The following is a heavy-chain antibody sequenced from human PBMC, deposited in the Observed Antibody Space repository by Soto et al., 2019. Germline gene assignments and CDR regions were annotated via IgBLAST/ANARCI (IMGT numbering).Heavy chain of an antibody. CDR3: ARFRWGSHYGMDV. D-gene: IGHD2-21*01. Sequence: QVQLQESGPGLVKPSETLSLTCTVSGDSISTYYWSWIRQPPGKGLEWIGYIYYSGSTNYNPSLKRRVTISGDTSKNQFSLKLSSVTAADTAVYYCARFRWGSHYGMDVWGQGTTVTVFS. J-gene: IGHJ6*02. CDR2: IYYSGST. CDR1: GDSISTYY. V-gene: IGHV4-59*01.